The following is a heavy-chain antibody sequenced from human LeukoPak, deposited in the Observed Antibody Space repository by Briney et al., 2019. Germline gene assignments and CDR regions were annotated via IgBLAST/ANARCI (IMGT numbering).Heavy chain of an antibody. CDR3: ARVELANWFDP. J-gene: IGHJ5*02. CDR2: IYYSGST. V-gene: IGHV4-59*01. D-gene: IGHD6-13*01. CDR1: GGSISSYY. Sequence: PSETLSLTCTVSGGSISSYYWSWIRQPSGKGLEWIGYIYYSGSTNYNPSLKSRVTISVDTSKNQFSLKLSSVTAADTAVYYCARVELANWFDPWGQGTLVTVSS.